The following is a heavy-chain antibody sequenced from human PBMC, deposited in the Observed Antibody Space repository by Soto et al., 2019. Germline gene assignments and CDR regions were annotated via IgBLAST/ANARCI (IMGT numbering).Heavy chain of an antibody. Sequence: EVQLLESGGGLVQPGGSLRLSCADSRFTFSSYAMNWVRQAPGKGLEWVSIISASGGTTYYADSVKGRFTISRDNSKKPLYRKMNSLRVENTAVYYWAKRTGDDVLSYYGMDVGGQGTTVTVSS. CDR2: ISASGGTT. J-gene: IGHJ6*02. CDR3: AKRTGDDVLSYYGMDV. D-gene: IGHD3-10*01. CDR1: RFTFSSYA. V-gene: IGHV3-23*01.